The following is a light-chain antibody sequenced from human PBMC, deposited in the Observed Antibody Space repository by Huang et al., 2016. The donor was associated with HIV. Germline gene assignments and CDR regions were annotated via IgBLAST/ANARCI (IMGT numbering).Light chain of an antibody. Sequence: EIVMTQSPATLSVSPGERATLSCRASQSISNNLAWYQQKLGQAPRLLIYGVSTRATGIPARFSGSGSGTEFTLTISSLQSEDFAVYHCQQYNDWPPYTFGQGTKLEIK. V-gene: IGKV3-15*01. CDR2: GVS. CDR1: QSISNN. CDR3: QQYNDWPPYT. J-gene: IGKJ2*01.